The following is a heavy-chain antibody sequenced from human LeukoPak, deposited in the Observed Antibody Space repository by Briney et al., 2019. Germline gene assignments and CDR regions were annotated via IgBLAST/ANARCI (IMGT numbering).Heavy chain of an antibody. Sequence: GGSLRLSCAASGFIVSSSYMSWVRQTPGKGLERVSTFERGGHTAYADSVKGRFTISRDVSENTIYLQMNSLRVEDTAVYYCAKGDTDCTCPGYWGQGTLVTVSS. J-gene: IGHJ4*02. CDR3: AKGDTDCTCPGY. D-gene: IGHD2-21*02. V-gene: IGHV3-53*01. CDR2: FERGGHT. CDR1: GFIVSSSY.